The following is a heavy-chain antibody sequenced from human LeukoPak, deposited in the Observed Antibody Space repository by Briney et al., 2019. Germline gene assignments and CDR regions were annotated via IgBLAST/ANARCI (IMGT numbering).Heavy chain of an antibody. D-gene: IGHD3-3*01. CDR3: ARAHYDFWSGYYSGFGYYFDY. CDR1: GGTFSSYA. CDR2: IIPIFGTA. Sequence: ASVKASCKASGGTFSSYAISWVRQAPGQGLEWMGGIIPIFGTANYAQKFQGRVTITTDESTSTAYMELSSLRSEDTAVYYCARAHYDFWSGYYSGFGYYFDYWGQGTLVTVSS. J-gene: IGHJ4*02. V-gene: IGHV1-69*05.